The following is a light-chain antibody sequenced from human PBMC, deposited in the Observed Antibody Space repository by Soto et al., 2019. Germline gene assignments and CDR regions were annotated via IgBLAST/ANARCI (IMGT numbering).Light chain of an antibody. Sequence: EIVITQSPSTLSVSPGERATLSCRASHSVSSNLAWYQQKPGQAPRLLIYGASTRATGIPARFSGSGSGTEFTLTIGSLQSGDFAVYYCQQYNNWPQTLGQGTKVDI. J-gene: IGKJ2*01. CDR3: QQYNNWPQT. CDR1: HSVSSN. V-gene: IGKV3-15*01. CDR2: GAS.